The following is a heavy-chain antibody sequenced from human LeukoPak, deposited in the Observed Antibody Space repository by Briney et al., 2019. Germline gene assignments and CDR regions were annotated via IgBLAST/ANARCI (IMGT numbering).Heavy chain of an antibody. CDR3: ARQRFSTMIVVVIGEFDY. CDR2: IKQDGSEK. J-gene: IGHJ4*02. Sequence: GGSLRLSCAASGFTFSSYWMSWVRQAPGKGLEWVANIKQDGSEKYYVDSVKGRFTISRDNAKNSLYLQMNSLRAEDTAVYYCARQRFSTMIVVVIGEFDYWGQGTLVTVSS. CDR1: GFTFSSYW. V-gene: IGHV3-7*01. D-gene: IGHD3-22*01.